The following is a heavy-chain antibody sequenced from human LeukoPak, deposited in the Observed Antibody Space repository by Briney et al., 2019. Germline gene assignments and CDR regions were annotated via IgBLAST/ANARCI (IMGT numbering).Heavy chain of an antibody. D-gene: IGHD1-1*01. CDR1: GYTFTSYY. CDR2: INPSGGST. CDR3: ARDPHLVERAPGYYYYYYMDV. Sequence: AASVKVSCKASGYTFTSYYMHWVRQAPGQGLEWMGIINPSGGSTSYAQKFQGRVTMTRDTSTSTVYMELSSLRSEDTAVYYCARDPHLVERAPGYYYYYYMDVWGKGTTVTVSS. J-gene: IGHJ6*03. V-gene: IGHV1-46*03.